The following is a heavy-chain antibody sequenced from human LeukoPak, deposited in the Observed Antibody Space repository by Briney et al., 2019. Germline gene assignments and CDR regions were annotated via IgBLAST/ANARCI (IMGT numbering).Heavy chain of an antibody. CDR2: INHSGST. Sequence: SETLSLTCAVYGGSFSGYYWSWIRQPPGKGLEWIGEINHSGSTNYNPSLKSRVTISVDTSKNQFSLKLSSVTAADTAVYYCARGGGGSGWYPDAFDIWGQGTMVTVSS. D-gene: IGHD6-19*01. CDR1: GGSFSGYY. CDR3: ARGGGGSGWYPDAFDI. J-gene: IGHJ3*02. V-gene: IGHV4-34*01.